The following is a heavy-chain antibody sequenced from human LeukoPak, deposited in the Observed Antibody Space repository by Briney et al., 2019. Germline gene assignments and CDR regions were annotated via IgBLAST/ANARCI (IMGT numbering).Heavy chain of an antibody. CDR2: ISGSGGTT. J-gene: IGHJ4*02. CDR1: GFTFSSDA. CDR3: ATGYIGAAGLDY. V-gene: IGHV3-23*01. D-gene: IGHD6-13*01. Sequence: PGGSLRLSCADSGFTFSSDAMSWGRQAPGKGLEWVSSISGSGGTTHYADSVRGRFTISRDNSKTTLYLQMNSLRAEDTAIYYCATGYIGAAGLDYWGQGTLVTVSS.